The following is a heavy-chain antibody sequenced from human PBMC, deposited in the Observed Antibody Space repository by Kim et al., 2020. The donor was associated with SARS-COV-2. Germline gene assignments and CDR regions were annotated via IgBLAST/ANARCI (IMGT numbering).Heavy chain of an antibody. CDR3: ARGGYQWELRRAEYFQH. CDR2: IIPIFGTA. D-gene: IGHD1-26*01. V-gene: IGHV1-69*13. CDR1: GGTFSSYA. J-gene: IGHJ1*01. Sequence: SVKVSCKASGGTFSSYAISWVRQAPGQGLEWMGGIIPIFGTANYAQKFQGRVTITADESTSTAYMELSSLRSEDTAVYYCARGGYQWELRRAEYFQHWGQGTLVTVSS.